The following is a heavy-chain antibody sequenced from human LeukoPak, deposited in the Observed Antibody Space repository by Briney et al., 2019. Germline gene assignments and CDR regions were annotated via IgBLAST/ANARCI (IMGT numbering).Heavy chain of an antibody. Sequence: PWGVLRLSCAASGFTFSSYSMNWVRQAPGKGLEWVSTISGGGGSTFYADSVKGRFTISRDNSKNTLYLQMNSLRAEDTAVYYCAKGRGWLQFFDYWGQGTLVTVSS. CDR2: ISGGGGST. CDR3: AKGRGWLQFFDY. J-gene: IGHJ4*02. CDR1: GFTFSSYS. V-gene: IGHV3-23*01. D-gene: IGHD5-24*01.